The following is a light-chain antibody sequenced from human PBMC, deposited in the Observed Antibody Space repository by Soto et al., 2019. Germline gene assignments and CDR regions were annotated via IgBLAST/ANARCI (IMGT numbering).Light chain of an antibody. Sequence: EIVLTQSPGTLSLSPGERATLSCRASQSVSSSYLAWYQQKPGQAPRLLIYGASSRATGIPDRFSGSGSGTDFTLTISSLQSGDSAIYYCHHYHNYMYSFGQGTKVDIK. CDR1: QSVSSSY. J-gene: IGKJ2*01. CDR3: HHYHNYMYS. V-gene: IGKV3-20*01. CDR2: GAS.